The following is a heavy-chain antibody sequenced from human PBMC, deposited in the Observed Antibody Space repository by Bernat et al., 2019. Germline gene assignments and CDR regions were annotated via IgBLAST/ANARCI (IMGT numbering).Heavy chain of an antibody. J-gene: IGHJ4*02. Sequence: VQLVESGGGVVQPGRSLRLSCAASGFTFSSYGMHWVRQAPGKGLEWVSTISGSGGSTYYADSVNGRFTISRDISKNTLYLQMNSLRAEDTAVYYCAKDRPRVSGYDTEYYFDYWGQGTLVTVSS. CDR3: AKDRPRVSGYDTEYYFDY. CDR1: GFTFSSYG. CDR2: ISGSGGST. D-gene: IGHD5-12*01. V-gene: IGHV3-23*04.